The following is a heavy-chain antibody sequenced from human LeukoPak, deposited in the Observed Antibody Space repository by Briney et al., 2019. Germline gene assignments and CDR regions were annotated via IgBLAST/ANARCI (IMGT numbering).Heavy chain of an antibody. CDR3: ARVETEGSSWYGVHYFDY. J-gene: IGHJ4*02. V-gene: IGHV4-38-2*02. CDR2: AYHSGST. Sequence: SETLSLTCTVSGYSINNGYYWGWIRQPPGKGLEWIGSAYHSGSTYCNPSLKSRVTISVDTSKNQFSLKLTSVTAADTAVYYCARVETEGSSWYGVHYFDYWGQGTQVTVSS. D-gene: IGHD6-13*01. CDR1: GYSINNGYY.